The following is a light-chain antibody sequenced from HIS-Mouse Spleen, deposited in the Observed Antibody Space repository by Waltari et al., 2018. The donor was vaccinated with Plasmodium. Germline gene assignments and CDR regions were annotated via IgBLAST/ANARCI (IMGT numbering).Light chain of an antibody. V-gene: IGKV4-1*01. CDR3: QQYYSTPWT. J-gene: IGKJ1*01. CDR2: WAS. CDR1: QSVLYSANNKNY. Sequence: DIVMTQSPDSLAVSLDERATINCKSSQSVLYSANNKNYLAWYQQKPGQPPKLLIYWASTRESGVPDRFSGSGSETDFTLTISSLQAEYVAIYYCQQYYSTPWTFGQGTKVEIK.